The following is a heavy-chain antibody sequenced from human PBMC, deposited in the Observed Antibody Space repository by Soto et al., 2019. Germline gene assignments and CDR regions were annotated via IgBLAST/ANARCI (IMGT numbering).Heavy chain of an antibody. J-gene: IGHJ5*02. D-gene: IGHD3-3*01. CDR3: ARVIWSGHLTSDL. Sequence: EVQVVESGGGLVQPGGSLRLSCAASGFTFSSNSMNWVRQAPGKGLEWISYISSSSSTIYADSVKGRFTLSRDNAKNSLYLQMNSLRDEHTAVYYCARVIWSGHLTSDLWGQGTLVTVSS. CDR1: GFTFSSNS. CDR2: ISSSSSTI. V-gene: IGHV3-48*02.